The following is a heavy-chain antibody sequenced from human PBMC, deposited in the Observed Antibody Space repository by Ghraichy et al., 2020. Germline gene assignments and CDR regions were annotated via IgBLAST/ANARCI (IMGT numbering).Heavy chain of an antibody. D-gene: IGHD2-21*02. CDR1: GFTFSSYS. V-gene: IGHV3-48*02. Sequence: GGSLRLSCAASGFTFSSYSMNCVRQAPGKGLEWVSYISSSSSTIYYADSVKGRFTISRDNAKNSLYLQMNSLRDEDTAVYYCARDLNGFLSFRGIPDCGGDCYLDYWGQGTLVTVSS. CDR2: ISSSSSTI. J-gene: IGHJ4*02. CDR3: ARDLNGFLSFRGIPDCGGDCYLDY.